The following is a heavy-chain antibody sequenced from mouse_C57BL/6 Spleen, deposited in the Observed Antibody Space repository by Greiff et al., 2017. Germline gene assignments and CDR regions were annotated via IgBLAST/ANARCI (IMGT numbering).Heavy chain of an antibody. CDR3: ARGGYDSWYFDV. CDR2: IWSGGST. D-gene: IGHD2-2*01. CDR1: GFSLTSYG. V-gene: IGHV2-2*01. J-gene: IGHJ1*03. Sequence: VKVVESGPGLVQPSQSLSITCTVSGFSLTSYGVHWVRQSPGKGLEWLGVIWSGGSTDYNAAFISRLSISKDNSKSQVFFKMNSLQADDTAIYYCARGGYDSWYFDVWGTGTTVTVSS.